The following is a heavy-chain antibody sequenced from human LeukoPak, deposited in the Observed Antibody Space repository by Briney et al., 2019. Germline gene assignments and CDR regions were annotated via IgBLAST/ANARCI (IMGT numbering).Heavy chain of an antibody. CDR3: AKSNGIAQYYYDSSGDDGVSWFDP. CDR1: GFTFSSYG. CDR2: ISYDGSNK. V-gene: IGHV3-30*18. Sequence: GRSLRLSCAASGFTFSSYGMHWVRQAPGKGLEWVAVISYDGSNKYYADSVKGRFTISRDNSKNTLYLQMNSLRAEDTAVYYCAKSNGIAQYYYDSSGDDGVSWFDPWGQGTLVTVSS. D-gene: IGHD3-22*01. J-gene: IGHJ5*02.